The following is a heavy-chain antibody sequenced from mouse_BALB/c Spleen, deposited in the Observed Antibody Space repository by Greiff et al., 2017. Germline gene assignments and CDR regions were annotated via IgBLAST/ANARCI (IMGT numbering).Heavy chain of an antibody. CDR3: ARDGSSYGYWDFEV. J-gene: IGHJ1*01. CDR1: GYTFTSYW. CDR2: INPSNGRT. Sequence: VQLQQPGAELVKPGASVKLSCKASGYTFTSYWMHWVKQRPGQGLEWIGEINPSNGRTNYNEKFKSKATLTVDKSSSTAYMQLSSLTSQDSAVYYCARDGSSYGYWDFEVWGAGTTGTVSS. D-gene: IGHD1-1*01. V-gene: IGHV1S81*02.